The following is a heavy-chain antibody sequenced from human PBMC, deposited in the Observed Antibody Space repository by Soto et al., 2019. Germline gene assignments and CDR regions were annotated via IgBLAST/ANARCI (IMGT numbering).Heavy chain of an antibody. J-gene: IGHJ4*02. CDR3: ANVPIWCSSTSCYTEGFDY. CDR1: GFTFSNAW. Sequence: PGGSLRLSCAASGFTFSNAWMSWVRQAPGKGLEWVGRIKSKTDGGTTDYAAPVKGRFTISRDDSKNTLYLQMNSLKTEDTAVYYCANVPIWCSSTSCYTEGFDYWGQGTLVTVSS. CDR2: IKSKTDGGTT. D-gene: IGHD2-2*02. V-gene: IGHV3-15*01.